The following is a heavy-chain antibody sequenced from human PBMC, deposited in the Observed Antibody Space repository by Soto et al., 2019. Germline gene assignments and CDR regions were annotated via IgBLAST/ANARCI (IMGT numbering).Heavy chain of an antibody. CDR2: ISFDGTYK. J-gene: IGHJ4*02. D-gene: IGHD3-16*01. CDR1: GFSFSSYA. V-gene: IGHV3-30-3*01. Sequence: GSLRLSCAASGFSFSSYAMNWVRQAPGKGLEWVALISFDGTYKFYADSVKGRFTVSRDDSKKTLYLEMNSLRREDTAVYYCARDSSKYSSSAGLGFWGQGTRVTVSS. CDR3: ARDSSKYSSSAGLGF.